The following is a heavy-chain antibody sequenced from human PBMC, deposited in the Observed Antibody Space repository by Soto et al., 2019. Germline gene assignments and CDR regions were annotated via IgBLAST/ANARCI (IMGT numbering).Heavy chain of an antibody. J-gene: IGHJ4*02. CDR3: ARAGSSWYMSHLGHDY. D-gene: IGHD6-13*01. Sequence: QVQLQESGPGLVKPSQTLSLTCTVSGGSISSGGYYWSWIRQHPGKGLEWIGYIYYSGSTYYNPSLKSRVTISXXTXKXXFSLKLSSVTAADTAVYYCARAGSSWYMSHLGHDYWGQGTLVTVSS. V-gene: IGHV4-31*03. CDR2: IYYSGST. CDR1: GGSISSGGYY.